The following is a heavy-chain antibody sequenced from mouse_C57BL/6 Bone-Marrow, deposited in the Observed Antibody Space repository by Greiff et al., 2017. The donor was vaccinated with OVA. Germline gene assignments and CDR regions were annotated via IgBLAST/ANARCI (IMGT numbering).Heavy chain of an antibody. V-gene: IGHV1-81*01. Sequence: QVQLKESGAELARPGASVKLSCKASGYTFTSYGISWVKQRTGQGLEWIGEIYPRSGNTYYNEKFKGKATLTADKSSSTAYMELRSLTSEDSAVYFCARKGLYYGSSYGYWGQGTTLTVSS. J-gene: IGHJ2*01. CDR1: GYTFTSYG. D-gene: IGHD1-1*01. CDR2: IYPRSGNT. CDR3: ARKGLYYGSSYGY.